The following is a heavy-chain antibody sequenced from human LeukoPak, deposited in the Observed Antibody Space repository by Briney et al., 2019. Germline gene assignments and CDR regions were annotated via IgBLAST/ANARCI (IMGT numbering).Heavy chain of an antibody. V-gene: IGHV3-48*03. Sequence: GGSLRLSCAASGFTFSSYEMNWVRQAPGKGLEWVSYISSSSSTIYYADSVKGRFTISRDNAKNSLDLQMNSLRAEDTAVYYCARDPGAFDIWGQGTMVTVSS. CDR1: GFTFSSYE. CDR2: ISSSSSTI. J-gene: IGHJ3*02. CDR3: ARDPGAFDI.